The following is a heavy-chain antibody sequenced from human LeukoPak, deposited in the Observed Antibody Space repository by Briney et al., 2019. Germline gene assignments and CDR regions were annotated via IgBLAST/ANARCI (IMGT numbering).Heavy chain of an antibody. D-gene: IGHD6-13*01. V-gene: IGHV4-34*01. Sequence: SETLSLTCAVYGGSFSGYYWSWIRQPPGKGLEWIGEINHSGSTNYNPSLKSRVTISVDTSKNQFSLKLSSVTAADTAVYYCARGRIAAAGNWGQGTLVTVSS. J-gene: IGHJ4*02. CDR2: INHSGST. CDR1: GGSFSGYY. CDR3: ARGRIAAAGN.